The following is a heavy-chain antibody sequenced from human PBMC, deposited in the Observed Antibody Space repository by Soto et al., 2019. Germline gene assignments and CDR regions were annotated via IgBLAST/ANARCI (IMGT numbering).Heavy chain of an antibody. CDR3: TRVRDYDYIWGSYRYGDAFDI. V-gene: IGHV3-49*03. CDR1: GFTFGDYA. J-gene: IGHJ3*02. CDR2: IRSKAYGGTT. Sequence: PGGSLRLSCTASGFTFGDYAMSWFRQAPGKGLEWVGFIRSKAYGGTTEYAASVKGRFTISRDDSKSIAYLQMNSLKTEDTAVYYCTRVRDYDYIWGSYRYGDAFDIWGQGTMVTVSS. D-gene: IGHD3-16*02.